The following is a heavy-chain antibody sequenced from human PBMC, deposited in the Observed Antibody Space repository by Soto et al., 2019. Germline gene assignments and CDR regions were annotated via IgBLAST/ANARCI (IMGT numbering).Heavy chain of an antibody. CDR1: GGTFSSYA. CDR3: ARDPIRYYDSSGYYRRNWFDP. D-gene: IGHD3-22*01. CDR2: IIPIFGTA. J-gene: IGHJ5*02. V-gene: IGHV1-69*01. Sequence: VASVKGSCKASGGTFSSYAISWVRQAPGQGLEWMGGIIPIFGTANYAQKFQGRVTITADDSTSTAYMELSSLRSEDTAVYYCARDPIRYYDSSGYYRRNWFDPRGQ.